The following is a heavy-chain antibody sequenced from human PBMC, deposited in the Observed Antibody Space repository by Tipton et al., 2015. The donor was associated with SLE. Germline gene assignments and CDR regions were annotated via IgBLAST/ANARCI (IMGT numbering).Heavy chain of an antibody. CDR3: AKAREYLYGMDV. CDR1: GFRFSNYA. V-gene: IGHV3-23*03. J-gene: IGHJ6*02. Sequence: GSLRLSCVASGFRFSNYAMAWVRQAPGKGLEWVSVIYSGGYTSYTDSVKGRFSISRDNSQNTLYLQMNSLRGEDTAVYCCAKAREYLYGMDVWGQGTPVSVSS. D-gene: IGHD2-2*01. CDR2: IYSGGYT.